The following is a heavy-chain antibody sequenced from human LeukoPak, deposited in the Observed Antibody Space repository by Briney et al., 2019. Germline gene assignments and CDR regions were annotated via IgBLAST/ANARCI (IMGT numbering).Heavy chain of an antibody. CDR2: IYYSGST. Sequence: SETLSLTCTVSGGSISSSSYYWGWIRQPPGKGLEWIGSIYYSGSTYHNPSLKSRVTISVDTSKNQFSLKLSSVTAADTAVYYCARHAYSSGWYKLGPNDAFDIWGQGTMVTVSS. V-gene: IGHV4-39*01. CDR3: ARHAYSSGWYKLGPNDAFDI. CDR1: GGSISSSSYY. J-gene: IGHJ3*02. D-gene: IGHD6-19*01.